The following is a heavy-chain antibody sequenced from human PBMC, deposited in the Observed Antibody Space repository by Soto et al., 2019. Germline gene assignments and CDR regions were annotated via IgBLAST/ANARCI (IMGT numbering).Heavy chain of an antibody. Sequence: PGGSLRLSCAASGFNVNSDYMNWVRQTPGKGLEWVASIYSGETTYYADSVSGRFTISGGKSKNTLYFQLSSLRIEDTAVYYCTREGGGLGRRSLFEYCSQGVLVTAP. D-gene: IGHD3-16*01. CDR1: GFNVNSDY. CDR3: TREGGGLGRRSLFEY. CDR2: IYSGETT. J-gene: IGHJ4*02. V-gene: IGHV3-53*01.